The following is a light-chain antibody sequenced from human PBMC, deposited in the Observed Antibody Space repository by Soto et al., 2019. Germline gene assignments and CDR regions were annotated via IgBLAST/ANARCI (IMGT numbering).Light chain of an antibody. Sequence: QSALTQPCSVSGSPGQSVTISCTGTSSDVGGYNYVSWYQQHPGKAPKLMIYDVSKRPSGVPDRFSGSKSGNTASLTISGLQAEDVADYYCCSYAGSYTSYVFGTGTKVTVL. V-gene: IGLV2-11*01. CDR3: CSYAGSYTSYV. CDR1: SSDVGGYNY. CDR2: DVS. J-gene: IGLJ1*01.